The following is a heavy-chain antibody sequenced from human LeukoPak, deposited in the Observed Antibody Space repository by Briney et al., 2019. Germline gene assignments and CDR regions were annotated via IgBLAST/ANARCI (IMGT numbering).Heavy chain of an antibody. CDR2: IIPILGIA. CDR1: GGTFSSYA. D-gene: IGHD1-26*01. J-gene: IGHJ6*02. CDR3: ARDQKVGATPYFEMDV. V-gene: IGHV1-69*04. Sequence: SVKVSCKASGGTFSSYAISWVRQAPGQGLEWMGRIIPILGIANYAQKFQGRVTIIADEFTSTAYMELSSLRSDDTAMYYCARDQKVGATPYFEMDVWGQGTTVTVSS.